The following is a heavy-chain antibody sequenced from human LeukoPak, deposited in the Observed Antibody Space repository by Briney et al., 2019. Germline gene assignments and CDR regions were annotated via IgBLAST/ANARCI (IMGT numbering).Heavy chain of an antibody. CDR3: AAVVVAGTPYFDY. CDR1: GVSIRSYY. CDR2: MCYTGGT. D-gene: IGHD2-21*01. Sequence: AGTLCLSCAVSGVSIRSYYWTWVRQTPGKGLEWIWYMCYTGGTTYNPSLKSRVCISVDTTKNQFSMTLMSVTATDAAEYDCAAVVVAGTPYFDYWGQGTLVTVSS. V-gene: IGHV4-59*03. J-gene: IGHJ4*02.